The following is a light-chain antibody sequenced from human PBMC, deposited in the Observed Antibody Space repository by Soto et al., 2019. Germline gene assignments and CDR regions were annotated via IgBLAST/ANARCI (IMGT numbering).Light chain of an antibody. CDR1: QGITTG. J-gene: IGKJ4*01. CDR2: DAS. CDR3: QQFYTYPLT. Sequence: AIQLTQSPSSLSASVGDRVTITCRASQGITTGLAWYQQKPGKAPNLLIYDASTLQSGVPSRFSGSGSGTIFTLTIITLQPEDFATYYCQQFYTYPLTFGGGTKVEIK. V-gene: IGKV1-13*02.